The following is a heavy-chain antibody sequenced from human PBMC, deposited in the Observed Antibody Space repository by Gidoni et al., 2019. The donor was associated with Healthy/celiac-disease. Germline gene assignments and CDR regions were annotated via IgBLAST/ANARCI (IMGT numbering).Heavy chain of an antibody. CDR2: IKQDVSEK. V-gene: IGHV3-7*01. J-gene: IGHJ4*02. CDR3: ARGVDSGSYLDY. Sequence: EVQLVESGGGLVQPGGSLRLSCAASGFTFSSYWMSWVRQAPGKGLEWVANIKQDVSEKYCVDSVKRRFTISRDNAKNSLYLQMNSLRAEDTAVYYCARGVDSGSYLDYWGQGTLVTVSS. D-gene: IGHD1-26*01. CDR1: GFTFSSYW.